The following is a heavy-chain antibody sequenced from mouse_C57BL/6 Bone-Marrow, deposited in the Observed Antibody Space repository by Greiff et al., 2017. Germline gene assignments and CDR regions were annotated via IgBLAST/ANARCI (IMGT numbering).Heavy chain of an antibody. V-gene: IGHV1-19*01. CDR2: INPYNGGT. D-gene: IGHD2-3*01. Sequence: VPLQQSGPVLVKPGASVKMSCKASGYTFTDYYMNWVKQSHGKSLEWIGVINPYNGGTSYNQKFKGKATLTVDKSSSTAYMELNSLTSEDSAVYYCARLDDGYPFDYWGQGTTLTVSS. CDR3: ARLDDGYPFDY. J-gene: IGHJ2*01. CDR1: GYTFTDYY.